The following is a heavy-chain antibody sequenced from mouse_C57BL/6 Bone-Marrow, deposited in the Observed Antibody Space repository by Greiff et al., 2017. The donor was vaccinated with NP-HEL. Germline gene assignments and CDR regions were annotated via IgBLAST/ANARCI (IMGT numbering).Heavy chain of an antibody. CDR1: GYTFTNYW. V-gene: IGHV1-63*01. CDR3: ARRVGDYFDY. J-gene: IGHJ2*01. CDR2: IYPGGGYT. D-gene: IGHD1-1*01. Sequence: QVQLQQSGAELVRPGTSVKMSCKASGYTFTNYWIGWAKQRPGHGLEWIGDIYPGGGYTNYNEKFKGKATLTADKSSSTAYMQFSSLTSEDSAIYYCARRVGDYFDYWGQGTTLTVSS.